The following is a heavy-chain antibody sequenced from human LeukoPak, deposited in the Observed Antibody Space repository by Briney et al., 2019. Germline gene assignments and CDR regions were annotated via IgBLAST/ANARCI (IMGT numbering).Heavy chain of an antibody. Sequence: ASVKVSCTASGYTFTNYGISWVRQAPGQGLEWMGWISANNGNTNYAQKLQGRVTMTTDTSTSTAYMGLRSLRSDDTAVYYCARDGVVPAAVTKTLDYWGQGTLVTVSS. J-gene: IGHJ4*02. CDR3: ARDGVVPAAVTKTLDY. D-gene: IGHD2-2*01. CDR2: ISANNGNT. V-gene: IGHV1-18*01. CDR1: GYTFTNYG.